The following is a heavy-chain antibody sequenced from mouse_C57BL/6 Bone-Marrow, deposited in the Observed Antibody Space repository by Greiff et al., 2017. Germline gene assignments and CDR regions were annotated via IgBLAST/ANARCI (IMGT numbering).Heavy chain of an antibody. D-gene: IGHD1-1*01. Sequence: QVQLQQPGAELVKPGASVKLSCKASGYTFTSYWMQWVKQRPGQGLEWIGEIDPSDSYTNYNQKFKGKATLTVDTSSSTAYMQLSSLTSEDSAVYYCAREGSNPFYYAMDYWGQGTSVTVSS. J-gene: IGHJ4*01. CDR2: IDPSDSYT. CDR1: GYTFTSYW. V-gene: IGHV1-50*01. CDR3: AREGSNPFYYAMDY.